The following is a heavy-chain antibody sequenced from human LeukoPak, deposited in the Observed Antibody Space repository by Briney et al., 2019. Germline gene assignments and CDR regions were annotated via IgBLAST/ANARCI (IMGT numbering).Heavy chain of an antibody. D-gene: IGHD2-21*02. V-gene: IGHV3-30*02. J-gene: IGHJ6*03. Sequence: GGSLRLSCAASGFTFSSYGMHWVRQAPGKGLEWVAFIRYDGSNKYYADSVKGRFTISRDNSKNTLYLQMNSLRAEDTAVYYCAKVGSLGHIVVVTAIPWYYYYMDVWGKGTTVTISS. CDR1: GFTFSSYG. CDR3: AKVGSLGHIVVVTAIPWYYYYMDV. CDR2: IRYDGSNK.